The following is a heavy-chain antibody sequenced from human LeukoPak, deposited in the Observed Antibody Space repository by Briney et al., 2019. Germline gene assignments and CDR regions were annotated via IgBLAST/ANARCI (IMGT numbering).Heavy chain of an antibody. D-gene: IGHD5-12*01. CDR1: GFAFSTYA. CDR2: IHSGGVNT. Sequence: GGSLRLSCAASGFAFSTYAMTWVRQAPGKGLEWVSAIHSGGVNTYFADSVKGRFSISRDNSKNTLYLQMNSLRAEDTAVYYCAKGLVATFGDYWGQGTLVTVSS. CDR3: AKGLVATFGDY. V-gene: IGHV3-23*01. J-gene: IGHJ4*02.